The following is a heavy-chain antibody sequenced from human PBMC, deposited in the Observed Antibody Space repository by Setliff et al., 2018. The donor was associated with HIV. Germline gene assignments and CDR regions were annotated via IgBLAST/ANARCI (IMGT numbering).Heavy chain of an antibody. Sequence: GESLRLSCAASGFSFNNYNMNWVRQAPGKGLEWISYISSSGSSIYYGDSVKGRFAISRDNAKNSLYLQLNSLRAEHTAVYYCARDEAIEGALTYFDLWVRVTLVTVSS. CDR1: GFSFNNYN. CDR3: ARDEAIEGALTYFDL. V-gene: IGHV3-48*03. CDR2: ISSSGSSI. D-gene: IGHD1-26*01. J-gene: IGHJ2*01.